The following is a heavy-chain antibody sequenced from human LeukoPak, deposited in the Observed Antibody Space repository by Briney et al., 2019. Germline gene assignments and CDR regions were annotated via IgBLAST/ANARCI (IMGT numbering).Heavy chain of an antibody. CDR1: GFTFSNYG. CDR3: ARDESSLVLGGLAY. V-gene: IGHV3-30*02. D-gene: IGHD6-13*01. J-gene: IGHJ4*02. Sequence: GGSLRLSCAASGFTFSNYGIHWVRQAPGKGLEWGTFIQTDGNTKYYADSVRGRFTISRDNSKNTVSLKMNSLRAEDTAVYYCARDESSLVLGGLAYWGQGTLVTVSS. CDR2: IQTDGNTK.